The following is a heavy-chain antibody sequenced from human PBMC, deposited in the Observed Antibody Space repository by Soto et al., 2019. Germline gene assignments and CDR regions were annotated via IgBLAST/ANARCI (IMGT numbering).Heavy chain of an antibody. D-gene: IGHD3-10*01. CDR3: ARHYYYGSGKYYNDANYYMDV. CDR1: SDSISSNSW. J-gene: IGHJ6*03. V-gene: IGHV4-4*02. CDR2: AHHSGST. Sequence: PSETLSLTCPVSSDSISSNSWWSWVRQPPGKGLEWIGEAHHSGSTNYDPSLKSRVTISVDKSKNQFSLKLSSVTAADMAVYYCARHYYYGSGKYYNDANYYMDVWGKGTTVTVSS.